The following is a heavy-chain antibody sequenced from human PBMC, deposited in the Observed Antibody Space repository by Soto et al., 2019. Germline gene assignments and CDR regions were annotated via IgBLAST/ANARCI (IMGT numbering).Heavy chain of an antibody. CDR2: ISGSGGST. J-gene: IGHJ4*02. Sequence: GGSLRLSCAASGFTFSSYAMSWVRQAPGKGLEWVSAISGSGGSTYYADFVKSRITINPDTSKNQFSLQLNSVTPEDTAVYYCARDRTRMATMDFDYWGQGTLVTVSS. CDR3: ARDRTRMATMDFDY. D-gene: IGHD5-12*01. CDR1: GFTFSSYA. V-gene: IGHV3-23*01.